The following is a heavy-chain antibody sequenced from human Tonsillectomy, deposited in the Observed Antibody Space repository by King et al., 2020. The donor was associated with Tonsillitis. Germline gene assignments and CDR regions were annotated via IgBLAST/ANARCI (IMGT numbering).Heavy chain of an antibody. J-gene: IGHJ4*02. CDR1: GFSLSTSGVG. D-gene: IGHD2-15*01. V-gene: IGHV2-5*01. Sequence: TLKESGPTLVKPTQTLTPTCTFSGFSLSTSGVGVGWIRQPPGKALEWLALIYWNDDKRYSPSLKSRLTITKDTSKNQVVLTMTNMDPVDTATYYCAHRLSPRYCSGGSCYSRGGFDYWGQGTLVTVSS. CDR2: IYWNDDK. CDR3: AHRLSPRYCSGGSCYSRGGFDY.